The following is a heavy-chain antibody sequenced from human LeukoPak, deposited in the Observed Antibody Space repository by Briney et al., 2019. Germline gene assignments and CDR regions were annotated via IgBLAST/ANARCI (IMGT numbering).Heavy chain of an antibody. CDR2: IYTSGSA. J-gene: IGHJ4*02. V-gene: IGHV4-4*09. Sequence: PSETPSLTCTVSGGSISSYYWSWIRQPPGKGLEWIGHIYTSGSANYNPSLKSRVTISVDTSKNQFSLKLSSVTAADTAVYYCARRAVAGTRLLGFDYWGQGTLVTVSS. D-gene: IGHD6-19*01. CDR3: ARRAVAGTRLLGFDY. CDR1: GGSISSYY.